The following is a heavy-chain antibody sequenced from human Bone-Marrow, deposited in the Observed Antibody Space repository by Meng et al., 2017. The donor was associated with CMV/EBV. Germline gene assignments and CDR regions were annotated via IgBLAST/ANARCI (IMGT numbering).Heavy chain of an antibody. D-gene: IGHD3-3*01. CDR2: IKSEIDGGTI. CDR1: GLTFPNAW. Sequence: GGSLRLSCAVSGLTFPNAWMSWVRQSPGKGLEWVGRIKSEIDGGTIDYAAPVKGRFTISRDDSRETLYLQMNSLKTEDTAVYYCTTCGHDGWSAYGINYYYYGLDVWGQGTTVTVSS. J-gene: IGHJ6*02. V-gene: IGHV3-15*01. CDR3: TTCGHDGWSAYGINYYYYGLDV.